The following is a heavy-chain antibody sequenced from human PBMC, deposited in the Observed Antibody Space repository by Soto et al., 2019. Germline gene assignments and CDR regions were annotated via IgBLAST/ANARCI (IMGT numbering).Heavy chain of an antibody. Sequence: QVQLVQSGAEVKKPGSSVKVSCQASGGTFTSYSITWVRQAPGQGLEWVGRVIPVLKTADYAQKFQGRITITADKSTNIAYMELSSLTPEDTAVYYCTKDGLGPTRRYFAFWGQGTLVTVSS. CDR1: GGTFTSYS. J-gene: IGHJ4*02. CDR2: VIPVLKTA. CDR3: TKDGLGPTRRYFAF. D-gene: IGHD1-26*01. V-gene: IGHV1-69*08.